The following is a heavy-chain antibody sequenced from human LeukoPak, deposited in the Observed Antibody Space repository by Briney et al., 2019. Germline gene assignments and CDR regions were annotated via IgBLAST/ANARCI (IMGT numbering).Heavy chain of an antibody. J-gene: IGHJ1*01. V-gene: IGHV4-4*07. CDR3: ARGSSWYSQVYFQH. D-gene: IGHD6-13*01. CDR1: GGSISSYY. Sequence: SETLSLTCTVSGGSISSYYWSWIRQPAGKGLEWIGRIYTSGSTNYNPSLKSRVTMSVDTSKNQFSLKLSSVTAADTAVYYCARGSSWYSQVYFQHWGQGTLVTVSS. CDR2: IYTSGST.